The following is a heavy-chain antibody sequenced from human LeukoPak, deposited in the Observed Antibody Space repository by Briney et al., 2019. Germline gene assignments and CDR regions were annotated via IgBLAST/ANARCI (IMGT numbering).Heavy chain of an antibody. CDR1: GYTFTSYD. CDR3: AAGSSGWSGARFYYFDY. Sequence: ASVKVSCKASGYTFTSYDINRVRQATGQGLEWMGWMNPNSGNTGYAQKFQGRVTMTRNTSISTAYMELSSLRSEDTAVYYCAAGSSGWSGARFYYFDYWGQGTLVTVSS. J-gene: IGHJ4*02. D-gene: IGHD6-19*01. CDR2: MNPNSGNT. V-gene: IGHV1-8*01.